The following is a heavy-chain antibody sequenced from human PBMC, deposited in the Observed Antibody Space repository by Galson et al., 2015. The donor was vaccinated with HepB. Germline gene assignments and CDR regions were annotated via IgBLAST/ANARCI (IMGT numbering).Heavy chain of an antibody. CDR2: IIPIVGIA. D-gene: IGHD1/OR15-1a*01. V-gene: IGHV1-69*04. Sequence: SVKVSCKASGDTFSSTGISWVRQAPGQGLEWMGRIIPIVGIAKYGQNFQVRVTITADTSTNTGYMELSSLRSDDTVVYYCAVDNNYDYGMDVWGQGTMVIVSS. CDR1: GDTFSSTG. CDR3: AVDNNYDYGMDV. J-gene: IGHJ6*02.